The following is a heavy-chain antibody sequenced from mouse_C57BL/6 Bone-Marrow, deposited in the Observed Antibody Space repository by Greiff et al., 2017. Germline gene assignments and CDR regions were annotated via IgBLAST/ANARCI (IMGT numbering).Heavy chain of an antibody. CDR1: EYEFPSHD. J-gene: IGHJ1*03. CDR2: INSDGGST. CDR3: ASHGTVVSDWYFDV. D-gene: IGHD1-1*01. V-gene: IGHV5-2*03. Sequence: EVMLVESGGGLVQPGESLKLSCESNEYEFPSHDMSWVRKTPEKRLELVAAINSDGGSTYYPDTMERRFIISRDNTKMTLYLQMSSLRSEDTALYYCASHGTVVSDWYFDVWGTGTTVTASS.